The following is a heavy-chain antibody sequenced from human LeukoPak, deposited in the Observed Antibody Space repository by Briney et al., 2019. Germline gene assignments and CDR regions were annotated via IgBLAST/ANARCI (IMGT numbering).Heavy chain of an antibody. CDR2: IKQDGSEK. J-gene: IGHJ3*02. V-gene: IGHV3-7*01. D-gene: IGHD3-3*01. CDR3: ARDRTIFGVVTEAFDI. CDR1: GFTFSSYW. Sequence: GGSLRLSCAASGFTFSSYWMSWVRQAPGKGLEWVANIKQDGSEKYYVDSVKGRFTISRDNAKNSLYLRMNSLRAEDTAVYYCARDRTIFGVVTEAFDIWGQGTMVTVSS.